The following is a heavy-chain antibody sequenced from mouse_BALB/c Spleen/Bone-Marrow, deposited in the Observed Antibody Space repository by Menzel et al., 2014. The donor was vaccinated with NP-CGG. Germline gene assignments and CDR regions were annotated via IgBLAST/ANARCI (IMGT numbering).Heavy chain of an antibody. CDR3: ARSGHVRNAMDY. J-gene: IGHJ4*01. Sequence: VQLVESGADLVRPGVSVKISCKGSGYTFTNNAIHWVKQSRAKSLEWIGIISTYYGDTTHNQKFKGMATMTVDKSSSSAYLKLARLTSEDSAIYYCARSGHVRNAMDYWGQGTSVSISS. CDR2: ISTYYGDT. CDR1: GYTFTNNA. V-gene: IGHV1S137*01. D-gene: IGHD1-1*01.